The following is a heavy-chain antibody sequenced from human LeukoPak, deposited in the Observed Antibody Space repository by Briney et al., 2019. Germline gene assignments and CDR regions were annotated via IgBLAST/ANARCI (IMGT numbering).Heavy chain of an antibody. J-gene: IGHJ4*02. V-gene: IGHV1-18*01. CDR3: ARAKTGYSSGWYYFDY. CDR2: ISAYNGNT. CDR1: GYTFTSYG. Sequence: GASVKVSCKASGYTFTSYGISWVRQAPGQGLEWMGWISAYNGNTNYAQKLQGRVTMTTDTSTSTAYMELRSLRSDDTAVYHCARAKTGYSSGWYYFDYWGQGTLVTVSS. D-gene: IGHD6-19*01.